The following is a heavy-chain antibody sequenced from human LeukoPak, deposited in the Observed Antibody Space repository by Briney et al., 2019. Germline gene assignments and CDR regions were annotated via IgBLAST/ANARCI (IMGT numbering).Heavy chain of an antibody. D-gene: IGHD6-19*01. CDR2: IYYSGST. CDR1: GGSISSYY. Sequence: PSETLSLTCTVSGGSISSYYWSWIRQPPGKGLEWIGYIYYSGSTNYNPSLKSRVTISVDKSKNQFSLKLSSVTAADTAVYYCAGPIAVAGTGFDYWGQGTLVTVSS. J-gene: IGHJ4*02. CDR3: AGPIAVAGTGFDY. V-gene: IGHV4-59*12.